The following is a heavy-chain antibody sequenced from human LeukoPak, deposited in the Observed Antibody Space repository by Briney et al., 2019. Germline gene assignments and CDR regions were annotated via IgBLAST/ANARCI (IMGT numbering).Heavy chain of an antibody. CDR3: ARVYWGNWFDP. J-gene: IGHJ5*02. Sequence: PGGSLRLSCAASGFTFSDYYTSWIRQAPGKGLDWISYISSSGSTIYYADSVKGRFTISRDNAKNSLYLQMNSLRAEDTAVYYCARVYWGNWFDPWGQGTLVTVSS. CDR2: ISSSGSTI. D-gene: IGHD3-16*01. V-gene: IGHV3-11*04. CDR1: GFTFSDYY.